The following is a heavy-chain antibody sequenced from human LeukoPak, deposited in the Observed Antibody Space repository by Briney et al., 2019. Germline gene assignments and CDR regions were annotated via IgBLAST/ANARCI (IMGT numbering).Heavy chain of an antibody. V-gene: IGHV3-23*01. CDR3: AKSKDYYDTSGLDY. Sequence: GGSLRLSCAASGFTFSSYAMSWVRQAPGKVLQWVSGISGSGDSTHYADSVKGRFTISRDNSNNTLFLQMNSLRAEDTAVYYCAKSKDYYDTSGLDYWGQGTLVTVSS. CDR1: GFTFSSYA. J-gene: IGHJ4*02. CDR2: ISGSGDST. D-gene: IGHD3-22*01.